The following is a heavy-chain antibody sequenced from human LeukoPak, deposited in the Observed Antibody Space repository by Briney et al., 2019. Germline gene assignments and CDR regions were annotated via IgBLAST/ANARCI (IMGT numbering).Heavy chain of an antibody. J-gene: IGHJ6*03. CDR2: IIPIFGTA. D-gene: IGHD4-17*01. V-gene: IGHV1-69*05. CDR3: ARDRGVTTPGDYYYYMDV. CDR1: GGTFSSYA. Sequence: ASVKVSCKASGGTFSSYAISWVRQAPGQGLEWMGRIIPIFGTANYAQKFQGRVTITTDESTSTAYMELSSLRSEDTAVYYCARDRGVTTPGDYYYYMDVWGKGTTVTVSS.